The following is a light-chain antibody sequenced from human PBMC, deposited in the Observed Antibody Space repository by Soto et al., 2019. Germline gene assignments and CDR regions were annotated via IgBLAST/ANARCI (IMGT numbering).Light chain of an antibody. CDR3: SSYAGSNNWV. CDR2: DVS. V-gene: IGLV2-8*01. J-gene: IGLJ3*02. CDR1: SSDVGVYDY. Sequence: QSVLTQHPSASGSPGQSVTISCTGTSSDVGVYDYVSWYQQHPGKAPKVMIYDVSKRPSGVPGRFSGSKSGNTASLTVSGLQAEDEADYYCSSYAGSNNWVFGGGTKLTVL.